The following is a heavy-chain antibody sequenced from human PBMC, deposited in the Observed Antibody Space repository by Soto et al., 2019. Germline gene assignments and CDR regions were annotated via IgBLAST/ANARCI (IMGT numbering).Heavy chain of an antibody. CDR1: GCTFSSYA. CDR2: IIPIFGTA. CDR3: ATPENSSGYREYFQH. Sequence: QVQLVQSGAEVKKPGSSVKVSCKASGCTFSSYAISWVRQAPGQGLEWMGGIIPIFGTANYAQKFQGRVTITADKSTSTAYMELSSLRSEDTAVYYCATPENSSGYREYFQHWGQGTLVTVSS. D-gene: IGHD3-22*01. J-gene: IGHJ1*01. V-gene: IGHV1-69*06.